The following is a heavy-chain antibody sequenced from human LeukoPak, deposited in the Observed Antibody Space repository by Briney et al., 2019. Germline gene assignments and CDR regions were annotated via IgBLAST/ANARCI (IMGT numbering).Heavy chain of an antibody. Sequence: PGGSLRLSCAASGFSFSTYWMTWVRQAPGKGLEWVSAIRGTGGNADYADSVKGRFTISRDNSKNTLYLQMNSLRAEDTAVYYCAKDLVSRRRLGSSEKVDYWGRGTLVTVSS. CDR1: GFSFSTYW. V-gene: IGHV3-23*01. CDR3: AKDLVSRRRLGSSEKVDY. J-gene: IGHJ4*02. D-gene: IGHD3-16*01. CDR2: IRGTGGNA.